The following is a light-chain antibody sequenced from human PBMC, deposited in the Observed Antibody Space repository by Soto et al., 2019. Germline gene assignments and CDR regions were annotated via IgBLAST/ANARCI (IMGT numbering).Light chain of an antibody. J-gene: IGKJ1*01. CDR2: RAS. CDR1: QSVFSSNNRNY. Sequence: DIVMTQSPDSLAVSLGERATINCKSSQSVFSSNNRNYVSWYQQKPGQPPKLFIYRASTRESGVPDRFSGSGSGTDFTHTISNLQAADGAVHSCPRGTFGQGTKVEIK. V-gene: IGKV4-1*01. CDR3: PRGT.